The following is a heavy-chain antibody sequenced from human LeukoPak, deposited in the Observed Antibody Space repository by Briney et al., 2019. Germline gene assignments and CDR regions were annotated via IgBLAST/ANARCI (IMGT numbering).Heavy chain of an antibody. CDR2: ISYDGSNK. J-gene: IGHJ4*02. CDR3: FSRPIPFDY. Sequence: GGSLRLSCAASGFTFSSYAMHWVRQAPGKGLEWVAVISYDGSNKYYADSVRGRFTISRDNSKNTLYLQMNSLRAEDTAVYYCFSRPIPFDYWGQGTLVTVSS. CDR1: GFTFSSYA. V-gene: IGHV3-30-3*01.